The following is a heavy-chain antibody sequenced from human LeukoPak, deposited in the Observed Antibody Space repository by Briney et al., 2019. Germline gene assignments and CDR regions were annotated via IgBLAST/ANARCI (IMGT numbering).Heavy chain of an antibody. J-gene: IGHJ4*02. CDR1: GGSISSSSYY. V-gene: IGHV4-39*01. CDR2: IYYSGST. D-gene: IGHD3-10*01. CDR3: ASVYGSGSYYKGYFDY. Sequence: SETLSLTCTVSGGSISSSSYYWGWIRQPPGKGLEWIGSIYYSGSTYYNPSLKSRVTISVDTSKNQFSLKLSSVTAADTAVYYCASVYGSGSYYKGYFDYWGQGTLVTVSS.